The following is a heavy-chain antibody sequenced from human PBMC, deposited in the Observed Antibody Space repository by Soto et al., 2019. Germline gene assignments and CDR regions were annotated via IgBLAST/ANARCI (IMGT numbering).Heavy chain of an antibody. D-gene: IGHD3-9*01. Sequence: ASVKVSCTASGYTFTSYAMHWVRQAPGQRLEWMGWINAGNGNTKYSQKFQGRVTITRDTSASTAYMELSSLRSEDTAVYYCARGLLRYFDWSSYGMDVWGQGTTVTVSS. CDR3: ARGLLRYFDWSSYGMDV. V-gene: IGHV1-3*01. J-gene: IGHJ6*02. CDR2: INAGNGNT. CDR1: GYTFTSYA.